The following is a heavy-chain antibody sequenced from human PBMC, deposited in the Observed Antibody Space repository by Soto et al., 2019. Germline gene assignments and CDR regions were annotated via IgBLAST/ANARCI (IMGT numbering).Heavy chain of an antibody. CDR2: FYYGGSP. CDR3: VRRSDPYGDYFDY. J-gene: IGHJ4*02. V-gene: IGHV4-39*02. CDR1: GGSISNSYYY. Sequence: PSETLSLTCSVSGGSISNSYYYWGWIRQTPGKGLEWIADFYYGGSPYYNPSLESRVTISADASRNHFSLRLNSVTVTDSGVYYCVRRSDPYGDYFDYWGRGTRVTVSS. D-gene: IGHD4-17*01.